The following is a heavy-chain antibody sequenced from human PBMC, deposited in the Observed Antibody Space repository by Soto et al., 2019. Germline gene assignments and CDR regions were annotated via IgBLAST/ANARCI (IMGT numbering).Heavy chain of an antibody. V-gene: IGHV4-34*01. CDR2: INNRKST. CDR1: GGSFSGFY. Sequence: QVQLQQWGAGLLKRSETLSLTCAVYGGSFSGFYWTWIRQPPGKGLEWIGEINNRKSTNYNPSLKSRVTISVDTSKNQFSLRLSSVTAADTAVYYCATSMSGSSLYGMDVWGQGTTVTVSS. J-gene: IGHJ6*02. CDR3: ATSMSGSSLYGMDV. D-gene: IGHD1-26*01.